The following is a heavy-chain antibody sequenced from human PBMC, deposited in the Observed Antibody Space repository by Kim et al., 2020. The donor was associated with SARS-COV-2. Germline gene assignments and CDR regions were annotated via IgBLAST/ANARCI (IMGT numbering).Heavy chain of an antibody. CDR3: AREGGHWFRDPGYYYYMDV. CDR1: GYTFTGYY. Sequence: ASVKVSCKASGYTFTGYYMHWVRQAPGQGLEWMGRINPNSGGTNYAQKFQGRVTMTRDTSISTAYMELSRLRSDDTAVYYCAREGGHWFRDPGYYYYMDVWGKGTTVTVSS. V-gene: IGHV1-2*06. J-gene: IGHJ6*03. D-gene: IGHD3-10*01. CDR2: INPNSGGT.